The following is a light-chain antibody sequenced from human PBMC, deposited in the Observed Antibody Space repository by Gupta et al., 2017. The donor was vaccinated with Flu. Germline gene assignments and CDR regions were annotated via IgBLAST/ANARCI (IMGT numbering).Light chain of an antibody. CDR2: EDS. J-gene: IGLJ3*02. CDR3: NSTESSCNDRV. Sequence: SSSLPQPPSVSLSPGQTARITGAGDALPKKYAYWYQQKAGQAPVLVIYEDSKRPSGIPERFSGSSSGTMATLTISGAQVEDEADYYCNSTESSCNDRVFGGGTKLTVL. V-gene: IGLV3-10*01. CDR1: ALPKKY.